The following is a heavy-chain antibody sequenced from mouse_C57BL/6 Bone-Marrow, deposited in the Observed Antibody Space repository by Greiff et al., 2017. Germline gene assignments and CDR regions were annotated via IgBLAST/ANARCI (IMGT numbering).Heavy chain of an antibody. V-gene: IGHV1-5*01. D-gene: IGHD1-1*01. CDR2: IYHGNSDT. CDR1: GYTFTSYW. Sequence: EVQLQQSGTVLARPGASVKMSCKTSGYTFTSYWMHWVKQRPGQGLEWIGAIYHGNSDTSYNQKFKGKAKLTAVTSASTAYMELSSLTNEDSAVYYCTRPRLNYGSSYQFAYWGQGTLVTVSA. CDR3: TRPRLNYGSSYQFAY. J-gene: IGHJ3*01.